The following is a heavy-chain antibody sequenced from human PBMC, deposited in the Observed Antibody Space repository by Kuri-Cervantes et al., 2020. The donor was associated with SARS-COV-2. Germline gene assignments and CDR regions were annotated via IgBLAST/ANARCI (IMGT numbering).Heavy chain of an antibody. D-gene: IGHD2-2*01. J-gene: IGHJ3*02. Sequence: GESLKISCAASGFIFSSHSMNWVRQAPGKGLEWVSYISSSSSTIYYADSVKGRFTISRDNAKNSLYLQMNSLRAEDTAVYYCASQDIVVVPAANAFDIWGQGTMVTVSS. V-gene: IGHV3-48*04. CDR3: ASQDIVVVPAANAFDI. CDR1: GFIFSSHS. CDR2: ISSSSSTI.